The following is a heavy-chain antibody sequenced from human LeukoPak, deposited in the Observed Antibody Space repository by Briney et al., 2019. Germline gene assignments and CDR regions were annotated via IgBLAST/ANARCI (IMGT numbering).Heavy chain of an antibody. CDR1: GFTFSTYA. CDR3: AGRVTGYSSGYVY. CDR2: ISYDGSNK. D-gene: IGHD5-18*01. J-gene: IGHJ4*02. Sequence: GGSLRLSCAASGFTFSTYAMHWVRQAPGKGLEWVAVISYDGSNKYYADSVKGRFTISRDNSENIVYLQMNNLRAEDTAVYYCAGRVTGYSSGYVYWGQGTLVTVSS. V-gene: IGHV3-30-3*01.